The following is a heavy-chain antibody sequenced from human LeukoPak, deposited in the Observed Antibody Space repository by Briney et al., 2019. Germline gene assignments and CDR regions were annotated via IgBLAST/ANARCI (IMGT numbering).Heavy chain of an antibody. D-gene: IGHD3-22*01. CDR2: IYYSGST. Sequence: SETLSLTCTVSGGSISSYYWSWIRQPPGKGLEWIGYIYYSGSTNYSPSLKSRVTISVDTSKNQFSLKLSSVTAADTAVYYCARVNYYDSSGYYRGGYYYYYYMDVWGKGTTVTISS. CDR1: GGSISSYY. J-gene: IGHJ6*03. V-gene: IGHV4-59*01. CDR3: ARVNYYDSSGYYRGGYYYYYYMDV.